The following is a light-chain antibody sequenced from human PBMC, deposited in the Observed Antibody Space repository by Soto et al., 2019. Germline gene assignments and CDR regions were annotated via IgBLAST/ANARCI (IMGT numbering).Light chain of an antibody. CDR3: QQYNNWPLVGT. CDR1: QGIIST. CDR2: GAS. Sequence: EIVMTQAPATLSVSPGARATLTCSASQGIISTFLAWYQQKPGQAPRLLIYGASTRATGIPARFSGSGSGTEFTLTISSLQSEDFAVYYCQQYNNWPLVGTFGQGTKVDIK. V-gene: IGKV3-15*01. J-gene: IGKJ1*01.